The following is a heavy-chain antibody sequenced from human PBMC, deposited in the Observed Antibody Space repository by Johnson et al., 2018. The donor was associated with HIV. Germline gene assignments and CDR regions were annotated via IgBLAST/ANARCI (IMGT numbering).Heavy chain of an antibody. CDR1: GFIFSNYW. CDR2: IKTDGSDT. Sequence: VQLVASGGDSVQPGGSLRLSCAASGFIFSNYWMHWVRQAPGKGLIWVACIKTDGSDTNYADSVKGRFTISRDNAKNTVYLQMNSLRTEDTALYYCARKQWLEIPSDAFDVWGQGTMVTVSS. D-gene: IGHD6-19*01. CDR3: ARKQWLEIPSDAFDV. J-gene: IGHJ3*01. V-gene: IGHV3-74*01.